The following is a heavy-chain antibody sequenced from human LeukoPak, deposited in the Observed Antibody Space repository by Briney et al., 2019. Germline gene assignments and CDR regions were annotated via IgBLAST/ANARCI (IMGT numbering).Heavy chain of an antibody. CDR1: GGSISSSSYY. J-gene: IGHJ4*02. V-gene: IGHV4-39*01. D-gene: IGHD4-23*01. Sequence: PSETLSLTCTVSGGSISSSSYYWGWIRQPPGKGLEWIGSIYYSGSTYYNPSLKSRVTISVDTSKNQFSLKLSSVTAADTAVYYCARRPGEYGGNGFDYWGQGTLVTVSS. CDR3: ARRPGEYGGNGFDY. CDR2: IYYSGST.